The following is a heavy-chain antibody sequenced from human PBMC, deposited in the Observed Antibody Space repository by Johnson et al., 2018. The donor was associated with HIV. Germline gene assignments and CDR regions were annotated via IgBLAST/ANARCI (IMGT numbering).Heavy chain of an antibody. CDR3: TTEGDAFDI. CDR2: IKSKTDAGTT. J-gene: IGHJ3*02. V-gene: IGHV3-15*01. Sequence: GLEWVGRIKSKTDAGTTDYAAPVKGRFTISRDDSKNTLYLQMNSLQTEDTGVYYCTTEGDAFDIWGQGTMVTVSS.